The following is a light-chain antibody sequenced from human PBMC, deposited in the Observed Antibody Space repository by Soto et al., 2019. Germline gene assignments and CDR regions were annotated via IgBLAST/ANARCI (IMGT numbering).Light chain of an antibody. Sequence: QSVLAQPPSASGSPGQSVTISCTVTRNDIGAYEFVPWYQHHPGKAPKLIIYEVVQRPSGVPDRFSGSKSGNTASLTVSGLQAADEADYYCKSYAGSNTYVFGTGTKVTVL. V-gene: IGLV2-8*01. CDR1: RNDIGAYEF. CDR3: KSYAGSNTYV. J-gene: IGLJ1*01. CDR2: EVV.